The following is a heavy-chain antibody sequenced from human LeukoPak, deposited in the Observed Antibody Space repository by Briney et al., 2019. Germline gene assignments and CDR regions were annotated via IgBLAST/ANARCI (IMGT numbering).Heavy chain of an antibody. CDR2: IRSKANSYAT. Sequence: GGSLRLSCAASGFTFSGSAMHWVRQASGKGLEWVGRIRSKANSYATAYAASVKGRFTISRDDSKNTAYLQMNSLKTEDTAVYYCTRPRWGYHDSSGYNDAFDIWGQGTMVTASS. CDR1: GFTFSGSA. CDR3: TRPRWGYHDSSGYNDAFDI. V-gene: IGHV3-73*01. J-gene: IGHJ3*02. D-gene: IGHD3-22*01.